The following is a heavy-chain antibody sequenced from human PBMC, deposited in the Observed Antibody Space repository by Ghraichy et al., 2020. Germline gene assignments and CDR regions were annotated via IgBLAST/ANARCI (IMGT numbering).Heavy chain of an antibody. Sequence: GALRLSCAASGFTFDDYTMHWVRQAPGKGLEWVSLISWDGGSTYYADSVKGRFTISRDNSKNSLYLQMNSLRTEDTALYYCAKDGGRYCSSTSCLRASYFDLWGRGTLVTVSS. J-gene: IGHJ2*01. CDR3: AKDGGRYCSSTSCLRASYFDL. D-gene: IGHD2-2*01. V-gene: IGHV3-43*01. CDR1: GFTFDDYT. CDR2: ISWDGGST.